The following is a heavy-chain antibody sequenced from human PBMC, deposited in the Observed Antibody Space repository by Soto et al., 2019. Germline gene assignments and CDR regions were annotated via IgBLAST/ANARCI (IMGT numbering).Heavy chain of an antibody. J-gene: IGHJ4*02. CDR2: INVGNGNA. CDR1: GYTYTEYP. D-gene: IGHD1-26*01. Sequence: QVQLVQSGAEVKKPGASVKVSCKTSGYTYTEYPIPWVRQAPGQGLEWMGWINVGNGNAKYSQKFQGRVTMTRDTSASSVYMELSSLGAEDTAVYYCTSSSESGYWGQGTLVTVSS. V-gene: IGHV1-3*01. CDR3: TSSSESGY.